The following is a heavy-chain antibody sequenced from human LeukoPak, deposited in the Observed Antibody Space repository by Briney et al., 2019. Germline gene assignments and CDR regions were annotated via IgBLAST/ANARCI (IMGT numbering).Heavy chain of an antibody. D-gene: IGHD3-10*01. V-gene: IGHV3-23*01. J-gene: IGHJ5*02. CDR1: GFTFSSYA. CDR3: ARDSAPGLLWFGKNWFDP. Sequence: PGGSLRLSCAASGFTFSSYAMSWVRQAPGKGLEWVSAISGSGGSTYYADSVKGRFTISRDNSKNTLYLQMNSLRAEDTAVYYCARDSAPGLLWFGKNWFDPWGQGTLVTVSS. CDR2: ISGSGGST.